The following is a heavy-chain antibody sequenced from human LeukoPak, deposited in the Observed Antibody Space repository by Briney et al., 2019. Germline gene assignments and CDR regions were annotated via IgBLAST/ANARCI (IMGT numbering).Heavy chain of an antibody. J-gene: IGHJ4*02. D-gene: IGHD5-18*01. CDR3: AVTSQRGYSYGLDY. CDR2: IYHSGRT. V-gene: IGHV4-38-2*02. CDR1: GYSINNGYY. Sequence: SETLSLTCSVSGYSINNGYYWGWIRPPPGKGLEWIGSIYHSGRTYYNPSLKNRVTISVDTSKDQFSLKLGPVTAADTAVYYCAVTSQRGYSYGLDYWGQGTLVTVSS.